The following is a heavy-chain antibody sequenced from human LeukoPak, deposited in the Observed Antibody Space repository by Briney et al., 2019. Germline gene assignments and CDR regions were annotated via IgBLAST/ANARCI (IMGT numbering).Heavy chain of an antibody. Sequence: GASVKVSCKASGYTFTSYDINWVRQATGQGLEWMGWMNPNSGNTGYAQKFQGRVTITRNTSISTAYMELSSLRSEDTAVYYCARDRRYRGFAFDIWGQGTMVTVSS. CDR3: ARDRRYRGFAFDI. CDR2: MNPNSGNT. CDR1: GYTFTSYD. V-gene: IGHV1-8*03. J-gene: IGHJ3*02. D-gene: IGHD4-11*01.